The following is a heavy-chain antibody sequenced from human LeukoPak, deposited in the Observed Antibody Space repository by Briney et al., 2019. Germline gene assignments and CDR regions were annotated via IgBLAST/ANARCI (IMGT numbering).Heavy chain of an antibody. CDR1: GYTFTSYG. V-gene: IGHV1-18*01. CDR3: ARRSPGHYDILTGYYKPEGGNDY. CDR2: ISAYNGNT. Sequence: GASVKVSCKASGYTFTSYGISWVRQAPGQGLEWMGWISAYNGNTNYAQKLQGRVTMTTDTSTSTAYMELRSLRSDDTAVYYCARRSPGHYDILTGYYKPEGGNDYWGQGTLVTVSS. J-gene: IGHJ4*02. D-gene: IGHD3-9*01.